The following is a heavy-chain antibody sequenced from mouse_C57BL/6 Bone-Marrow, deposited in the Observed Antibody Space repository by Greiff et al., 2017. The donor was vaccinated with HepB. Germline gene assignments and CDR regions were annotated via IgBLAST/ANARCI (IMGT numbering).Heavy chain of an antibody. V-gene: IGHV14-4*01. CDR1: GFNIKDDY. CDR3: TRARYGFAY. D-gene: IGHD2-14*01. Sequence: VQLQQSGAELVRPGASVKLSCTASGFNIKDDYMHWVKQRPEQGLEWIGWIDPENGDTEYASKFQGKATITADTSSNTAYLQLSSLTSEDTAVYYCTRARYGFAYWGQGTLVTVSA. CDR2: IDPENGDT. J-gene: IGHJ3*01.